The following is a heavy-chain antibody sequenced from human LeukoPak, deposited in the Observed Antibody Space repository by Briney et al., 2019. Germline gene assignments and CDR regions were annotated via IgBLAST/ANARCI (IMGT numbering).Heavy chain of an antibody. Sequence: GASVKVSCKTSGYTFSSYAMHWVRQAPGQRLEWMGWINAGNGNTKYSQKFQGRVTITRDTSASTAYMELSSLRSEDTAVYYCARASFIAALFDPWGQGTLVTVSS. CDR2: INAGNGNT. D-gene: IGHD6-25*01. J-gene: IGHJ5*02. CDR1: GYTFSSYA. V-gene: IGHV1-3*01. CDR3: ARASFIAALFDP.